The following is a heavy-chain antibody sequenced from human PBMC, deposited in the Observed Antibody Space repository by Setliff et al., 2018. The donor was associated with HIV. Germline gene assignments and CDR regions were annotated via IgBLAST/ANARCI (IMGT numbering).Heavy chain of an antibody. Sequence: LRLSCAASGFTFSSYAMSWVRQAPGKGLEWVSAITGSAGSTYYADSVKGRFTISRDNSKNTLYLQMNSLRAEDTAVYYCAIRSRLGGSSNYLDFWGQGTLVTVSS. CDR3: AIRSRLGGSSNYLDF. D-gene: IGHD1-26*01. CDR1: GFTFSSYA. J-gene: IGHJ4*02. CDR2: ITGSAGST. V-gene: IGHV3-23*01.